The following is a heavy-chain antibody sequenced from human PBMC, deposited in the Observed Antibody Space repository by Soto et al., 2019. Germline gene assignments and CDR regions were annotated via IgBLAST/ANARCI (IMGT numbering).Heavy chain of an antibody. Sequence: HSETLSLTCTVSGGSINSYYWSWIRQPPGKGLEWIGYIYYSGSTYYNPSLKSRVTISVDTSKNQLSLELRSVTAADTAVYYCARLHCNSPNCVPLDPWGQGTLVTVSS. J-gene: IGHJ5*02. CDR2: IYYSGST. D-gene: IGHD2-2*01. CDR1: GGSINSYY. V-gene: IGHV4-59*04. CDR3: ARLHCNSPNCVPLDP.